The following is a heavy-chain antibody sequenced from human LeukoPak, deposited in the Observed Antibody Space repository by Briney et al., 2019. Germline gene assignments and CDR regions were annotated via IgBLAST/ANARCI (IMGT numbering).Heavy chain of an antibody. D-gene: IGHD2-15*01. V-gene: IGHV3-23*01. CDR2: ISGNGDIT. Sequence: GGSLRLSCAASRFTFNTYAVNWVRQAPGKGLEWVSAISGNGDITYYADSVRGRFTISRDNSKNTLYLQMNSLRAEDAAVYYCARVKRDCSGGSCYSYDYWGQGTLVTVSS. CDR3: ARVKRDCSGGSCYSYDY. CDR1: RFTFNTYA. J-gene: IGHJ4*02.